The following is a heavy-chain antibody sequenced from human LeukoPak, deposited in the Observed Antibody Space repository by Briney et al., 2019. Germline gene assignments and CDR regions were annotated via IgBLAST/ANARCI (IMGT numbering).Heavy chain of an antibody. CDR1: GGTFSSYA. J-gene: IGHJ4*02. V-gene: IGHV1-69*05. D-gene: IGHD2-2*01. Sequence: ASVKVSCKASGGTFSSYAISWVRQAPGQGLEWMGGIIPIFGTANYAQKFQGRVTITTDESTSTAYMELSSLRSEDTAVYYCARVGPIISPCGYCSSTSCPFDYWGQGTLVTVSS. CDR2: IIPIFGTA. CDR3: ARVGPIISPCGYCSSTSCPFDY.